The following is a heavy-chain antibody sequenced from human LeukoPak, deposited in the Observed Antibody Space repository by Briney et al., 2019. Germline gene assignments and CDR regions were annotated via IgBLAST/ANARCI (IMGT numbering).Heavy chain of an antibody. CDR1: GYSISSGYY. J-gene: IGHJ4*02. D-gene: IGHD3-9*01. V-gene: IGHV4-38-2*02. Sequence: SETLSLTCTVSGYSISSGYYWNWIRQAPGKGLEWIGYIYHSGSTNYNPSLKSRVTISVDRSENQFSLRLSSVTAADTAMYYCARVTLRYFDYFQYWGQGTLVTVSS. CDR2: IYHSGST. CDR3: ARVTLRYFDYFQY.